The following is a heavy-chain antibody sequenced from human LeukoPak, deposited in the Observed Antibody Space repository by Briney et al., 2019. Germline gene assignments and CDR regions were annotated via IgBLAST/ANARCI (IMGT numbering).Heavy chain of an antibody. J-gene: IGHJ3*02. V-gene: IGHV3-9*01. D-gene: IGHD3-10*01. CDR1: GFTFDDCA. CDR3: SRALLWFGELGPVAFDI. Sequence: PGRSLRLSCAASGFTFDDCAMHWVRQAPGKGLEWVSGISWNSGSIGYADSVKGRFTISRDNAKNSLYLQMNSLRAEDTALYYCSRALLWFGELGPVAFDIWGQGTMVTVSS. CDR2: ISWNSGSI.